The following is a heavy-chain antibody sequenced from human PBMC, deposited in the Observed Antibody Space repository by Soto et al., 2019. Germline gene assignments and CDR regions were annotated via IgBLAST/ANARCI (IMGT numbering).Heavy chain of an antibody. D-gene: IGHD6-19*01. Sequence: PTRVNPTQTLTLTCTFSGFSLSTSGVGVGWIRQPPGKALEWLALIYWNDDKRYSPSLKSRLTITKDTSKNQVVLTMTNMDPVDTATYFWAHLRGYSSGWYRFDYWGQGTLVTVSS. CDR3: AHLRGYSSGWYRFDY. CDR2: IYWNDDK. CDR1: GFSLSTSGVG. V-gene: IGHV2-5*01. J-gene: IGHJ4*02.